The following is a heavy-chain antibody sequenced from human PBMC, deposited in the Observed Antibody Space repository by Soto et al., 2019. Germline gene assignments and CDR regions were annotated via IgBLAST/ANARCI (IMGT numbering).Heavy chain of an antibody. J-gene: IGHJ6*02. V-gene: IGHV1-69*01. D-gene: IGHD6-13*01. Sequence: QVQLVQSGAEVKKPGSSVKVSCKASGGTFSSYAISWVRQAPEQGLEWMGVIIPIFGTANYAQKFQVRVTITADESPSTAYMELSSLRSEDTAVYYCARALIRYSSSWYYFYGMDVWGQGTTVTVSS. CDR3: ARALIRYSSSWYYFYGMDV. CDR1: GGTFSSYA. CDR2: IIPIFGTA.